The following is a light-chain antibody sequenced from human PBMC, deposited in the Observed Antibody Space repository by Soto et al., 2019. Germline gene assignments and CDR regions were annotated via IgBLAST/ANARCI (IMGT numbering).Light chain of an antibody. CDR1: SSDVGGYNY. CDR2: EVS. V-gene: IGLV2-14*01. J-gene: IGLJ1*01. Sequence: QSALTQPASVSGSPGQSITISCTGTSSDVGGYNYVSWYQQHPGKAPKLMIYEVSNRPSGVSNRFSGSTSGNTAPLLISGLQAEEEADYYCSSYTSSSTLVFGAGTKVTVL. CDR3: SSYTSSSTLV.